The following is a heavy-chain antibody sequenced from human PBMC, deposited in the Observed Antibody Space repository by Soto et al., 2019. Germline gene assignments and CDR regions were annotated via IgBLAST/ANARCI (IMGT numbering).Heavy chain of an antibody. D-gene: IGHD2-15*01. CDR2: ISYDGSNK. CDR1: GFTFSSYA. Sequence: QVQLVESGGGVVQPGWSLRLSCAASGFTFSSYAMHWVRQAPGKGLEWVAVISYDGSNKYYADSVKGRFTISRDNSKNTLYLQMNSLRAEDTAVYYCARVPLYCSGGSCYSFHYYGMDVWGQGTTVTVSS. V-gene: IGHV3-30-3*01. J-gene: IGHJ6*02. CDR3: ARVPLYCSGGSCYSFHYYGMDV.